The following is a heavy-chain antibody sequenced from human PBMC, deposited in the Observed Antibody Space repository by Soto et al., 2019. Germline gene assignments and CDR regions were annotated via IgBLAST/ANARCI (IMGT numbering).Heavy chain of an antibody. CDR2: IFSNDEK. Sequence: QVTLKESGPVLVKPTETLTLTCTVSGFSLSNARMGVSWIRQPPGKALEWLAHIFSNDEKSYSTSLKSRLTISKDTSKSQVLLTMTNMDPVDTATYYCARIPRYGSGVFDAFDIWGQGTMVTVSS. CDR1: GFSLSNARMG. D-gene: IGHD3-10*01. J-gene: IGHJ3*02. CDR3: ARIPRYGSGVFDAFDI. V-gene: IGHV2-26*01.